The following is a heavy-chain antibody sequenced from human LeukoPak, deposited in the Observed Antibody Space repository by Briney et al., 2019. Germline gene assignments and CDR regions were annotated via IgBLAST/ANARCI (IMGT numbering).Heavy chain of an antibody. Sequence: PGGSLRLSCAASGFSFRSYAMSWVRQAPGKGLQWVASIKEDGSDKYYVDSVKGRFTISRDNAQNSVYLQMNSLRAEDTAVYYCARVYSGSRDYWGQGTLVTVSS. CDR2: IKEDGSDK. D-gene: IGHD1-26*01. J-gene: IGHJ4*02. CDR1: GFSFRSYA. V-gene: IGHV3-7*05. CDR3: ARVYSGSRDY.